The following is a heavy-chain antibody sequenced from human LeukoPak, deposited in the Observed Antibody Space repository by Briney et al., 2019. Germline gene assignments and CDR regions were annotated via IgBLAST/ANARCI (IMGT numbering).Heavy chain of an antibody. CDR3: ARDCSGGTCYLGVLDY. CDR1: GGSISSYY. J-gene: IGHJ4*02. Sequence: PSETLSLTCTVSGGSISSYYWSWIRQPAGKGLEWIGRIYTSGSTNYSPSLKSRVAMSVDTSKNQFSLDLTSVTAADATVYYCARDCSGGTCYLGVLDYWGQGIRVTVSS. CDR2: IYTSGST. V-gene: IGHV4-4*07. D-gene: IGHD2-15*01.